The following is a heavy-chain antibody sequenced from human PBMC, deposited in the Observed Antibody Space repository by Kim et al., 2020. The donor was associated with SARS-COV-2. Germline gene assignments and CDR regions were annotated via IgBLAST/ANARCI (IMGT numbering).Heavy chain of an antibody. CDR3: ARGGKGWLRAVDY. Sequence: SETLSLTCAVYGGSFSCYYWSWIRQPPGKGLEWIGEINHSGSTNYNPSLKSRVTISVDTSKNQFSLKLSSVTAADTAVYYCARGGKGWLRAVDYWGQGTL. CDR1: GGSFSCYY. CDR2: INHSGST. J-gene: IGHJ4*02. V-gene: IGHV4-34*01. D-gene: IGHD5-12*01.